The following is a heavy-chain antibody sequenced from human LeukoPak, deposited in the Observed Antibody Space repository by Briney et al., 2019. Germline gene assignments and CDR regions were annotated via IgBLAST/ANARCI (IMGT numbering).Heavy chain of an antibody. CDR1: GYAFTGYY. V-gene: IGHV1-2*02. CDR3: ALEEDSYGLDY. Sequence: HRASVKVSCKASGYAFTGYYMFWARQAPGQGLEWMGWINPNSGGTNYAQKFQGRVTMTRDTSISTAYMELSRLRSDDTAVYYCALEEDSYGLDYWGQGTLVTVSS. J-gene: IGHJ4*02. CDR2: INPNSGGT. D-gene: IGHD5-18*01.